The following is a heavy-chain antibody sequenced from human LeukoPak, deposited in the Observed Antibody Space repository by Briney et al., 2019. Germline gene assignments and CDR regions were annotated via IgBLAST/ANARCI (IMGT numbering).Heavy chain of an antibody. CDR1: GFTFSSYW. CDR3: ARGDYDFWSGYYTPIDY. D-gene: IGHD3-3*01. V-gene: IGHV3-74*01. CDR2: INSDGSST. Sequence: GGSLRLSCAASGFTFSSYWMHWVRQAPGKGLVWVSRINSDGSSTSYADSVKGRCTISRDNAKHTLYLQMNSLRAEDTAVYYCARGDYDFWSGYYTPIDYWGQGTLVTVSS. J-gene: IGHJ4*02.